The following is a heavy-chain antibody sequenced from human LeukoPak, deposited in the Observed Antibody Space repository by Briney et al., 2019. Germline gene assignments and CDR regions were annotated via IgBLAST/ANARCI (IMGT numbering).Heavy chain of an antibody. J-gene: IGHJ4*02. D-gene: IGHD6-19*01. CDR1: GFTFSSYS. Sequence: GGSPRLSCAASGFTFSSYSMNWVRQAPGKGLEWVSSISSSSSYIYYADSVKGRFTISRDNAKNSLYLQMNSLRAEDTAVYYCASEEVAVAGGDYWGQGTLVTVSS. CDR3: ASEEVAVAGGDY. V-gene: IGHV3-21*01. CDR2: ISSSSSYI.